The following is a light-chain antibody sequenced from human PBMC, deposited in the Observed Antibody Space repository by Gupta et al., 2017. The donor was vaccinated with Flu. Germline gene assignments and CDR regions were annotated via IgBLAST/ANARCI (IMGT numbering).Light chain of an antibody. CDR2: EVN. CDR1: ISDIGGDNI. CDR3: SAYAGANNVYV. J-gene: IGLJ1*01. V-gene: IGLV2-8*01. Sequence: SALPQPPSASGSPGPSVTNSRSGTISDIGGDNIVYWYQQYPGKVPKLMIYEVNKRPSGVPDRFSGSKSGNTASLTVSGLQAEDEADYYCSAYAGANNVYVFGTGTKVTVL.